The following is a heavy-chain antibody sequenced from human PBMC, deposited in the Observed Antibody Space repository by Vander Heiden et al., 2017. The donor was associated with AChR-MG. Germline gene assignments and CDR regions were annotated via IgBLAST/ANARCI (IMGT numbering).Heavy chain of an antibody. CDR2: IYSGGST. CDR3: ATRGGYYDSRGLDY. D-gene: IGHD3-22*01. Sequence: EVQLVESGGGLVQPGGSLRLSCAASGFTLSSNYMSWVRQAPGKGLEWVSVIYSGGSTYYADSVKGRFTISRDNSKNTLYLQMNSLRAEDTAVYYCATRGGYYDSRGLDYWGQGTLVTVSS. CDR1: GFTLSSNY. V-gene: IGHV3-66*01. J-gene: IGHJ4*02.